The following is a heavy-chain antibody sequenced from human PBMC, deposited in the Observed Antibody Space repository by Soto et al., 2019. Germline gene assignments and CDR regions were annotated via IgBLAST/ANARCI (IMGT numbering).Heavy chain of an antibody. CDR2: IYHSEST. Sequence: SETLSLTCAVSGGSISSGGYSRGWIRQPPGKGLEWIGYIYHSESTYYNPSLKSRVTISVDRSKNQFSLKLSSVTAADTAVYYCARALGYCSGGSCYSSPKNWFDPWGQGTLVTVSS. D-gene: IGHD2-15*01. V-gene: IGHV4-30-2*01. J-gene: IGHJ5*02. CDR3: ARALGYCSGGSCYSSPKNWFDP. CDR1: GGSISSGGYS.